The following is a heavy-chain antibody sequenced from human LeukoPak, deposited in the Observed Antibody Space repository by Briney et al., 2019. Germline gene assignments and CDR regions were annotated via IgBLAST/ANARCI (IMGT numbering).Heavy chain of an antibody. V-gene: IGHV3-20*04. Sequence: GGSLRLSCAASGFTIGGFAMTWVRQAPGKGLEWVSGINWIGGSSGYVVSVRGRFTISRDNAKNSLYLQMNSLRAEDTALYYCSREIDYFYGSGHLNWGQGTLVTVSS. CDR1: GFTIGGFA. CDR3: SREIDYFYGSGHLN. D-gene: IGHD3-10*01. J-gene: IGHJ4*02. CDR2: INWIGGSS.